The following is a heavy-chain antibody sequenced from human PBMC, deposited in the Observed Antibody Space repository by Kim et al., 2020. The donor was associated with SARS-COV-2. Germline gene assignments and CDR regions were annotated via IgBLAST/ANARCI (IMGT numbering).Heavy chain of an antibody. D-gene: IGHD3-3*01. V-gene: IGHV3-9*01. J-gene: IGHJ3*02. CDR2: ISWNSGSI. CDR1: GFTFGDYA. Sequence: GGSLRLSCAASGFTFGDYAMHWVRQAPGKGLEWVSGISWNSGSIGYADSVKGRFTISRDNAKNSLYLQMNSLRAEDTALYYCAKALYRITIFGVVTHDVETDAFDIWGQGTMVTVSS. CDR3: AKALYRITIFGVVTHDVETDAFDI.